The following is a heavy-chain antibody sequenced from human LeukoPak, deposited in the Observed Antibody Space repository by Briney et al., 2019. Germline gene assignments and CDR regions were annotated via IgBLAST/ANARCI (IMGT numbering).Heavy chain of an antibody. CDR2: FDPEDGET. CDR1: GYTLTELS. D-gene: IGHD3-10*01. CDR3: ATHSTYYYGSGSDY. J-gene: IGHJ4*02. V-gene: IGHV1-24*01. Sequence: ASAKVSCKVSGYTLTELSMHWVRQAPGKGLEWMGGFDPEDGETIYAQKFQGRVTMTVDTSTDTAYMELSSLRSEDTAVYYCATHSTYYYGSGSDYWGQGTLVTVSS.